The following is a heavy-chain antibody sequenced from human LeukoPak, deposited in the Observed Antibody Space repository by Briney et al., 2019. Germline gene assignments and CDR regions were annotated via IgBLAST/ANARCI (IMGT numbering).Heavy chain of an antibody. Sequence: ASVKVSCKASGYTFTSYGISWVRQAPGQGLEWMGWISAYNGNTNYAQKLQGRVTMTTDTSTSTAYMELSSLRSEDTAVYYCARVRGLSAAGTSYYFDYWGQGTLVTVSS. V-gene: IGHV1-18*01. CDR3: ARVRGLSAAGTSYYFDY. CDR1: GYTFTSYG. D-gene: IGHD6-13*01. CDR2: ISAYNGNT. J-gene: IGHJ4*02.